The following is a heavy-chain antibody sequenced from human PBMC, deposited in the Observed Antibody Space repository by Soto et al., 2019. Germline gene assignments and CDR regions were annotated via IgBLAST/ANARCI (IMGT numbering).Heavy chain of an antibody. J-gene: IGHJ2*01. CDR2: IYYSGST. Sequence: GKGLEWIGYIYYSGSTYYNPSLKSRVTISVDTSKNFFYLKLRSVTAAHSAVYYCAFFFQAEDGIRSVRSVSAFLLNRSSDL. D-gene: IGHD3-10*02. V-gene: IGHV4-31*02. CDR3: AFFFQAEDGIRSVRSVSAFLLNRSSDL.